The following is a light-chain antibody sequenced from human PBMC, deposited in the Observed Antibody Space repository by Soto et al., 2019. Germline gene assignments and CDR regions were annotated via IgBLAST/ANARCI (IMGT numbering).Light chain of an antibody. CDR2: DXS. CDR1: RSVSKY. CDR3: QQRSKWPIT. J-gene: IGKJ5*01. V-gene: IGKV3-11*01. Sequence: ESVLTQSPATLSLSRGESATLSXRASRSVSKYLAWYQQKPGXAPRXXXDDXSSRPTDSPARFSGSGSGTDFTLTISSLEPEDFALYYCQQRSKWPITFGQGTRLEIK.